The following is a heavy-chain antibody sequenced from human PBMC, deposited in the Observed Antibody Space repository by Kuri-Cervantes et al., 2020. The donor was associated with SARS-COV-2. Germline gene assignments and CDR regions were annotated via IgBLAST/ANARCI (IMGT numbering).Heavy chain of an antibody. CDR1: GFSLSTTGMS. D-gene: IGHD3-10*01. V-gene: IGHV2-26*01. CDR3: AYDYYGSGSFDY. J-gene: IGHJ4*02. CDR2: IFSNDEK. Sequence: SGPTLVQPTQTLTLTCTFSGFSLSTTGMSVSWIRQPPGKALEWLAHIFSNDEKSYSTSLKSRLTISKDTSKSQVVLTMTNMDPVDTATYYCAYDYYGSGSFDYWGQGTLVTVSS.